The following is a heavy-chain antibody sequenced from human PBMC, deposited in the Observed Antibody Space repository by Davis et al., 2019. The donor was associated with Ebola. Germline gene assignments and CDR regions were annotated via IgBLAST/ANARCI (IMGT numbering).Heavy chain of an antibody. CDR3: ARDPTNYGSENYSARNHFDL. CDR1: GFTFTTYA. CDR2: ISYDGNKK. J-gene: IGHJ5*02. D-gene: IGHD3-10*01. Sequence: PGGSLRLSCVGSGFTFTTYAMHWVRQAPGTGLEWVSLISYDGNKKFYTDSVKGRFTISSDNSKNTLYLQMDGLRAEDTAVYYCARDPTNYGSENYSARNHFDLWGQGTLVTVSS. V-gene: IGHV3-30-3*01.